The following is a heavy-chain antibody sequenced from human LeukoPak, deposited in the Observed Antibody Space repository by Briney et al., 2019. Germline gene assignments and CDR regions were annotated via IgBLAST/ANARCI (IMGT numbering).Heavy chain of an antibody. CDR3: ARDGDTVLTRGYYYYMDV. CDR1: GFTFSSYS. J-gene: IGHJ6*03. D-gene: IGHD4-23*01. CDR2: ISSSSSTI. V-gene: IGHV3-48*01. Sequence: GGSLRLSCAASGFTFSSYSMNWVRQAPGKGLEWVSYISSSSSTIYYADSVRGRFTISRDNAKNSLYLQMNSLRAEDTALYYCARDGDTVLTRGYYYYMDVWGKGTTITVSS.